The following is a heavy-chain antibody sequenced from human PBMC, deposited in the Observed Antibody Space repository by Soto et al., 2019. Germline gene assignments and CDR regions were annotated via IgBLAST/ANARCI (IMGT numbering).Heavy chain of an antibody. J-gene: IGHJ6*02. D-gene: IGHD3-9*01. Sequence: QVQLVESGGGVVQPGMSLRLSCAASGFTFSSYAMHWVRQAPGKGLEWGAVISYDGINKYYADSVKGRFTISRDNSKNALYLQMSSLRSEDTAVYYCARDLSVDILTCYLYYYYGLDFSGQGATVTVAS. CDR2: ISYDGINK. CDR3: ARDLSVDILTCYLYYYYGLDF. CDR1: GFTFSSYA. V-gene: IGHV3-30-3*01.